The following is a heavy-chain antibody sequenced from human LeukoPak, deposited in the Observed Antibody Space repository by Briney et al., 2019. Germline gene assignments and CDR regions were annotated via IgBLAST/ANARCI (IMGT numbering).Heavy chain of an antibody. Sequence: SQTLSLTCTVSGGSISSGGYYWSWIRQPPGKGLEWIGYIYHSGSTYYNPSLKSRVTISVDRSKNQFSLKLSSVTAADTAVYYCAREHSSSSDAHFDYWGQGTLVTVSS. CDR3: AREHSSSSDAHFDY. CDR2: IYHSGST. D-gene: IGHD6-6*01. CDR1: GGSISSGGYY. J-gene: IGHJ4*02. V-gene: IGHV4-30-2*01.